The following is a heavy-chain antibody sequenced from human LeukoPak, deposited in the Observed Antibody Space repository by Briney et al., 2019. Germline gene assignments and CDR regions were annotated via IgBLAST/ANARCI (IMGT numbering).Heavy chain of an antibody. D-gene: IGHD3-3*01. V-gene: IGHV3-74*01. J-gene: IGHJ5*02. Sequence: TGGSLRLSCAASGFTFSSYWMHWVRQAPGKGLVWVSRINSDGSSTSYADSVKGRFTISRDNAKNTLYLQMNSLRAEDTAVYYCARAGSGFRNPGNWFDPWGQGTLVTVSS. CDR1: GFTFSSYW. CDR3: ARAGSGFRNPGNWFDP. CDR2: INSDGSST.